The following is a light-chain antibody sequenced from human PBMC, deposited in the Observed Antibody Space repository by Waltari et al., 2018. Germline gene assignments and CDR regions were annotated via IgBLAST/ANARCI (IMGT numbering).Light chain of an antibody. V-gene: IGKV1-5*01. CDR1: QSVGSW. CDR3: QQYYSYFT. J-gene: IGKJ4*01. CDR2: DAS. Sequence: DIQMTQSPSTLSASVRDRVPITCRARQSVGSWLDWYQQKPGTAPKLLIYDASSLESGVPSRFSGSGSGTEFTLTINSLQPDDFATYSCQQYYSYFTFGGGAKVEIK.